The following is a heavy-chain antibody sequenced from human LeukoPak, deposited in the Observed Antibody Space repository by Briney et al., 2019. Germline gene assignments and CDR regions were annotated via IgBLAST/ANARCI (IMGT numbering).Heavy chain of an antibody. CDR3: ASTPNRYSGYVEFDY. CDR2: IIPIFGTA. D-gene: IGHD5-12*01. J-gene: IGHJ4*02. V-gene: IGHV1-69*05. CDR1: GGTFSRYA. Sequence: SVTVSCKASGGTFSRYAISWVRQAPGQGLEWMGGIIPIFGTANYAQKFQGRVTITTDESTSTAYMELSSLRSEDTAVYYCASTPNRYSGYVEFDYWGQGTLVTVSS.